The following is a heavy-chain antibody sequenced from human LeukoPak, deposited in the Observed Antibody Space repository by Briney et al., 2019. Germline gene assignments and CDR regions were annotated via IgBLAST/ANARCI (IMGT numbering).Heavy chain of an antibody. V-gene: IGHV3-23*01. J-gene: IGHJ4*02. CDR2: IDASGSDT. CDR3: ADYRKPQGLDY. CDR1: EFPFSIYA. Sequence: GGSLRLSCEVSEFPFSIYAMAWVRQAPGQGLEWVSAIDASGSDTYYTDSVKGRFTISRDNSKNTVYLQMNSLRVEDTAVYYCADYRKPQGLDYWGQGTLATVSS. D-gene: IGHD1-14*01.